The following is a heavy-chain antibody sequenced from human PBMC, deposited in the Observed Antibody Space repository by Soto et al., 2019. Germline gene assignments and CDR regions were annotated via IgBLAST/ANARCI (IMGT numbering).Heavy chain of an antibody. CDR1: GGSISSSNW. CDR2: IYHSGST. J-gene: IGHJ4*02. Sequence: PSETLSLTCAVSGGSISSSNWWSWVRQPPGKGLEWIGEIYHSGSTNYNPSLKSRVTISVDRPKNQFSLKLSSVTAADTAVYYCARARGQQLGRTCIDDWGRGTMVTVSS. D-gene: IGHD6-13*01. V-gene: IGHV4-4*02. CDR3: ARARGQQLGRTCIDD.